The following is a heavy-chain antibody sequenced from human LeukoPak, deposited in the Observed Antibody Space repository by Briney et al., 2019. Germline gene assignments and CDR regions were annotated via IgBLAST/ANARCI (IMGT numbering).Heavy chain of an antibody. D-gene: IGHD6-19*01. CDR3: AKGSTRSSGWYQGFDY. V-gene: IGHV3-23*01. J-gene: IGHJ4*02. CDR1: GFTFNNYA. CDR2: ISGSGGST. Sequence: GGSLRLSCAASGFTFNNYAMSWVRQAPGKGLEWVSAISGSGGSTYYADSVKGRFTISRDNSKNTLYLQMNSLRAEDTAVYYCAKGSTRSSGWYQGFDYWGQGTLVTVSS.